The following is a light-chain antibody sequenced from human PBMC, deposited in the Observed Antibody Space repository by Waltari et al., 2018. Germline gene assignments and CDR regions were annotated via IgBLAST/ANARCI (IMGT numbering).Light chain of an antibody. CDR2: GTT. Sequence: QSVPTQPPSVSGAPRPRIHITRPWLRSTTGATLDSPPHHQFPGTAPKVLIFGTTNLPSGVPDRFSASKSGTSASLAITGLQADDEADYYCHSYDSLLSGSVFGGGTKLTVL. CDR3: HSYDSLLSGSV. J-gene: IGLJ2*01. V-gene: IGLV1-40*01. CDR1: RSTTGATLD.